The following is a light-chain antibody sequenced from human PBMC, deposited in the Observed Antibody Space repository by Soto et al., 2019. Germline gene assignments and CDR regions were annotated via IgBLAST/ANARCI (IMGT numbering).Light chain of an antibody. J-gene: IGKJ1*01. CDR1: QSVSSSY. CDR3: QQYGNSPLT. CDR2: GAS. Sequence: EIVLTQSPGTLSLSPGERATLSCRASQSVSSSYLAWYQQKPGQAPRLLIYGASSRATGIPDRFSGSGSGTDFTLTISRLEPEYFAVYYCQQYGNSPLTFGQGTKVEI. V-gene: IGKV3-20*01.